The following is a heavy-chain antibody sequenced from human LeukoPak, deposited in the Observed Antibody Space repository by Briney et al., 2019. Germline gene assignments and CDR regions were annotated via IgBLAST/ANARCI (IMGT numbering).Heavy chain of an antibody. J-gene: IGHJ4*02. V-gene: IGHV3-30*18. CDR1: GFTFSSYG. CDR3: AKEGAYFDY. Sequence: PGRSLRLSCAASGFTFSSYGMHWVRQAPGKGLEWVAVISYDGSNIYYADSVKGRFTISRDNSKNTLYLQMNSLRAEDTAVYYCAKEGAYFDYWGQGTLVTVSS. D-gene: IGHD3-16*01. CDR2: ISYDGSNI.